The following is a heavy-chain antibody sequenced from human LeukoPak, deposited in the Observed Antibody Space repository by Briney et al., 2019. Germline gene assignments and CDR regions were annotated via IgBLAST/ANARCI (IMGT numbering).Heavy chain of an antibody. CDR1: GFSFSTYS. Sequence: GGSLRLSCVASGFSFSTYSMSWVRHAPGKGLEWVSSIRRSSDYIYYTCAMKGRFTIARDNADNSLYLQMNSLRAEDTAVYYCAREKGSLIRRVSTGLKHFDYWGQGTLVSVSS. J-gene: IGHJ4*02. D-gene: IGHD3-10*01. CDR3: AREKGSLIRRVSTGLKHFDY. V-gene: IGHV3-21*01. CDR2: IRRSSDYI.